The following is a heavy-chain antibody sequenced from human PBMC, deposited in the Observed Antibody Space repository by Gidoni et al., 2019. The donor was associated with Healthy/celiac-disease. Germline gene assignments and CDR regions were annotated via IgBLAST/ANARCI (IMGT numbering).Heavy chain of an antibody. CDR2: IYYSGST. CDR3: ARAGEPDAFDI. J-gene: IGHJ3*02. CDR1: GGSISSYD. Sequence: QVQLQESGPGLVQPSETLSLTCTVSGGSISSYDCRWIRQPPGKGLEWIGYIYYSGSTNYNPSLKSRVTISVDTSKNQFSLKRSSVTAADTAVYYCARAGEPDAFDIWGQGTMVTVSS. V-gene: IGHV4-59*01. D-gene: IGHD3-16*01.